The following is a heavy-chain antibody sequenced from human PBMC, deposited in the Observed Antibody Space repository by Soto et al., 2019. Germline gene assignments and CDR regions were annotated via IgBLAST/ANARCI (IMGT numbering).Heavy chain of an antibody. Sequence: QVQLVASGGGVVQPGRSLRLSCAASGFTFSSYGMHWVRQAPGKGLEWVAVISYDGSNKYYADSVKGRFTISRDNSKDTLYLQMDSMRAEDTAVYYCAKDGGWLLLKSGDYWGQGTLVTVSS. J-gene: IGHJ4*02. V-gene: IGHV3-30*18. CDR3: AKDGGWLLLKSGDY. D-gene: IGHD3-22*01. CDR1: GFTFSSYG. CDR2: ISYDGSNK.